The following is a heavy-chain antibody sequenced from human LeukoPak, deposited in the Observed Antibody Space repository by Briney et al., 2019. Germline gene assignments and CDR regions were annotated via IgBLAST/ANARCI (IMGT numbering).Heavy chain of an antibody. CDR2: IYSGGST. D-gene: IGHD2-21*02. CDR3: AREKAYCGGDCYIPVGAFDI. CDR1: GFTVSSNY. V-gene: IGHV3-66*01. J-gene: IGHJ3*02. Sequence: GGSLRLSCAASGFTVSSNYMSWVRQAPGKGLEWVSVIYSGGSTYYADSVKGRFTISRDNSKNTLHLQMNSLRAEDTAVYYCAREKAYCGGDCYIPVGAFDIWGQGTMVTVSS.